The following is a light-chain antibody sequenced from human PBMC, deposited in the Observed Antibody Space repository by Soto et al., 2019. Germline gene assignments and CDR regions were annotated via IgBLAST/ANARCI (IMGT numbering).Light chain of an antibody. J-gene: IGLJ1*01. CDR1: SSDVGGYNH. CDR2: DVS. CDR3: SSYTSSSTPYV. V-gene: IGLV2-14*01. Sequence: QSVLTQPASVSGSPGQSITISCTGTSSDVGGYNHVSWYQQHPGKAPKLMIYDVSNRPSGVSNRFSGSKSGNTASLTISGLQAEDEADYYCSSYTSSSTPYVFGTGTQLTVL.